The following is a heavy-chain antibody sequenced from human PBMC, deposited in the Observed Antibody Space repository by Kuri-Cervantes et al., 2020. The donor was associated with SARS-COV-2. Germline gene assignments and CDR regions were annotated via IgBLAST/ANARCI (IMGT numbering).Heavy chain of an antibody. CDR3: ASGASGYNPPFDY. J-gene: IGHJ4*02. V-gene: IGHV3-30*04. D-gene: IGHD5-24*01. CDR2: ISYDGSNK. Sequence: GESLKISCAASGFTFSSYAMHWVRQAPGKGLEWVAVISYDGSNKYYADSVKGRFTISRDNSKNTLYLQMNSLRAEDTAVYYCASGASGYNPPFDYWGQGTLVPVSS. CDR1: GFTFSSYA.